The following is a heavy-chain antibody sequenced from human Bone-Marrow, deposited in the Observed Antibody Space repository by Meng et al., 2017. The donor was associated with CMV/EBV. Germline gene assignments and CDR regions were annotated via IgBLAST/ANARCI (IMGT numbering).Heavy chain of an antibody. CDR1: GFTFSSYW. D-gene: IGHD4-17*01. V-gene: IGHV3-74*01. Sequence: GESLKISCAASGFTFSSYWMHWVRQAPGKGLVWVSRINSDGSSTSYADSVKGRFTISRDNSKNTLYLQMNSLRAEDTAVYYCAKVRIYGDYYVDYWGQGPLDTVPS. J-gene: IGHJ4*02. CDR3: AKVRIYGDYYVDY. CDR2: INSDGSST.